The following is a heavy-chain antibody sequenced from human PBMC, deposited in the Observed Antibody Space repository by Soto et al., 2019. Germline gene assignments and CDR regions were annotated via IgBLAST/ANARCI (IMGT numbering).Heavy chain of an antibody. D-gene: IGHD6-6*01. J-gene: IGHJ6*03. CDR3: AGARQLVGYFYYYMDV. V-gene: IGHV1-18*01. CDR1: GYTFTNYG. CDR2: ISAYNGDT. Sequence: QVQLLQSGAEVKKPGASVKVSCKASGYTFTNYGITWVRQAPGQGLEWMGWISAYNGDTYYTQRLQGRVTMTTDTSTSTAYMELRGLRSDDTAVYYCAGARQLVGYFYYYMDVWGKGTTVTVSS.